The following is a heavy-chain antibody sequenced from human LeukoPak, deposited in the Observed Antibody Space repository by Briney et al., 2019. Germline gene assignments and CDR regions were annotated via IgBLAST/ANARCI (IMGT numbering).Heavy chain of an antibody. Sequence: GGSLRLSCAASGFTFSSYAMSCVRQAPGKGLEWVPAISGSGGSTYYADSVKGRFTISRDNSKNTLYLQMNSLRAEDTAVYYCAKSRSVAGPFDYWGQGTLVTVSS. D-gene: IGHD6-19*01. CDR3: AKSRSVAGPFDY. CDR2: ISGSGGST. CDR1: GFTFSSYA. V-gene: IGHV3-23*01. J-gene: IGHJ4*02.